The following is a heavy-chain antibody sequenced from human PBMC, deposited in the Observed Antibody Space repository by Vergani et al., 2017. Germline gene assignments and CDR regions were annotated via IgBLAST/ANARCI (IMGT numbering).Heavy chain of an antibody. CDR2: IWYDGSNK. CDR3: AKDSWGGFDP. CDR1: GFTFSSYG. Sequence: QVQLVESGGGVVQPGRSLRLSCAASGFTFSSYGMHWVRQAPGKGLEWVAVIWYDGSNKYYVDSVKGRFTISRDNSKNTLYLQMNSLRAEDTAVYYCAKDSWGGFDPWGQGTLVTVSS. D-gene: IGHD7-27*01. J-gene: IGHJ5*02. V-gene: IGHV3-33*06.